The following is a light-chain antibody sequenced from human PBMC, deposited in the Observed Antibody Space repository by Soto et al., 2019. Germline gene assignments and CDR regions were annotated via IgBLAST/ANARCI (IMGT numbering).Light chain of an antibody. CDR3: QQYDSSPRT. J-gene: IGKJ1*01. Sequence: EIVLTQSPGTLSLSPGETLSFSCRSSQSVRRYLAWYQHKPGQAPRLLIYDASNRATGIPDRFSGSGSGTDFTLTITRLEPEDFAVYYCQQYDSSPRTFGQGTKVDIK. CDR1: QSVRRY. V-gene: IGKV3-20*01. CDR2: DAS.